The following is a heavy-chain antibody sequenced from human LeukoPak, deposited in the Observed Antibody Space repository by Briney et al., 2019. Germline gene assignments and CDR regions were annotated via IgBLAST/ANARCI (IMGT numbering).Heavy chain of an antibody. CDR2: IIPVSGST. Sequence: ASVKVSCKASGIFGSYAISWVRQAPGQGLEWMGGIIPVSGSTHYAQKFQGRLTITADESTSTVYMEMSSLRSEDTAMYYCAKEGNTALVTGYFDLWGRGTLVTVSA. V-gene: IGHV1-69*13. CDR1: GIFGSYA. D-gene: IGHD5-18*01. J-gene: IGHJ2*01. CDR3: AKEGNTALVTGYFDL.